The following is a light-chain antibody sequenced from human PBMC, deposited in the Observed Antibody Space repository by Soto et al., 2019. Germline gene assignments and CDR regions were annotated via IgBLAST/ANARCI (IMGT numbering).Light chain of an antibody. CDR2: GAS. V-gene: IGKV3-15*01. CDR1: QSVSSN. Sequence: EIVMTQSPATLSVSPGERATLSCRASQSVSSNLAWYQQKPGQAPRLLIYGASTRATGIPARFSGSESGTEFTLTISSLQSEDFAVYYCQKYNNWPMYTFGQGTKLEIK. CDR3: QKYNNWPMYT. J-gene: IGKJ2*01.